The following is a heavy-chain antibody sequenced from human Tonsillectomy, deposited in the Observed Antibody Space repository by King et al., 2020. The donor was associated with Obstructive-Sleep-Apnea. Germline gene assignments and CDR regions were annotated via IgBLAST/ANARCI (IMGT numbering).Heavy chain of an antibody. CDR1: GGSISSGGYY. D-gene: IGHD5-12*01. Sequence: VQLQESGPGLVKPSQTLSLTCTVSGGSISSGGYYWNWIRQHPGKGLEWIGYISHSGSAYYNPSLKSRLTISVDTSKSQFSLRLTSVTAADTAVYYCATAPQGDRGYDSELDRTIIAPTYFDFWGQGTLVTVSS. V-gene: IGHV4-31*03. CDR3: ATAPQGDRGYDSELDRTIIAPTYFDF. J-gene: IGHJ4*02. CDR2: ISHSGSA.